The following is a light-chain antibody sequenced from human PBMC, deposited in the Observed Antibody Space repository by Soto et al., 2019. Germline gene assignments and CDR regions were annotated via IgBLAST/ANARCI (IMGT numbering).Light chain of an antibody. CDR2: GAS. Sequence: ETVMTQSPATLSVSPGEGATLSCRASQSVSSKLAWFQQKPGQAPRLLIYGASTRATGIPARFSGSGSGTEFTLTISGLQSEDFAVYSCQQYNDWPPFTFGQGTKLEIK. CDR3: QQYNDWPPFT. V-gene: IGKV3-15*01. J-gene: IGKJ2*01. CDR1: QSVSSK.